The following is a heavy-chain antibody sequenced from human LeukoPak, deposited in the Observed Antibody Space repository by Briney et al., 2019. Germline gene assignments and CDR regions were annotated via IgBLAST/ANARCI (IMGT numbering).Heavy chain of an antibody. J-gene: IGHJ4*02. V-gene: IGHV3-48*03. D-gene: IGHD1-26*01. Sequence: PGGSLRLSCAASGFTFSSYEMNWVRQAPGKGLEWVSYISSSGSTIYYADSVKGRFTISRDNSKNSLYLQMNSLRAEDTALYYCAKDIGQGEVGAEYYFDYWGQGTLVTVSS. CDR2: ISSSGSTI. CDR1: GFTFSSYE. CDR3: AKDIGQGEVGAEYYFDY.